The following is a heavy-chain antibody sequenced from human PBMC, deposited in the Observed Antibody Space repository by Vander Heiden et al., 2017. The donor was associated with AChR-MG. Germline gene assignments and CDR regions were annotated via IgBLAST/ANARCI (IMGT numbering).Heavy chain of an antibody. J-gene: IGHJ3*02. CDR1: GFTFSDHY. V-gene: IGHV3-72*01. CDR2: IRNEANSYTT. CDR3: ARDISYASGSDQSAFDI. Sequence: EVQLVESGGGLVQPGGSLRLSCVVSGFTFSDHYMDWVRQAPGKGLEWIGRIRNEANSYTTEYAASVKGRFTMSRDDSKNSMWLQMNSLKTEDSAVYYCARDISYASGSDQSAFDIWGQGTMVVVSS. D-gene: IGHD3-16*01.